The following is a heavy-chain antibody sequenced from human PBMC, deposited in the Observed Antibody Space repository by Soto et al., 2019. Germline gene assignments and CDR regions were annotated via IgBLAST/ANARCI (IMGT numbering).Heavy chain of an antibody. Sequence: ASVKVSCKASGYTFTSYGISWVRQAPGQGLEWMGWISAYNGNTNYAQKLQGRFTMTTDTSTSTAYMELRSLRSDDTAVYYCARKMKGIDHYYYYDGIDVWGQGTTVTVSS. J-gene: IGHJ6*02. CDR2: ISAYNGNT. D-gene: IGHD3-9*01. CDR1: GYTFTSYG. CDR3: ARKMKGIDHYYYYDGIDV. V-gene: IGHV1-18*01.